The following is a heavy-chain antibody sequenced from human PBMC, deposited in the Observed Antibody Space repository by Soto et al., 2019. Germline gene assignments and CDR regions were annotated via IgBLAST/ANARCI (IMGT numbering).Heavy chain of an antibody. Sequence: GGSLRLSCAASGFTFSSHNMNWVRQAPGKGLEWVSYISSSSSPIKYADSVRGRFTISRDNAKNSLDLQMNSLRAEDTAVYYCARERSGTTIYYFDYWGQGTLVTVSS. CDR2: ISSSSSPI. J-gene: IGHJ4*02. D-gene: IGHD1-1*01. V-gene: IGHV3-48*01. CDR3: ARERSGTTIYYFDY. CDR1: GFTFSSHN.